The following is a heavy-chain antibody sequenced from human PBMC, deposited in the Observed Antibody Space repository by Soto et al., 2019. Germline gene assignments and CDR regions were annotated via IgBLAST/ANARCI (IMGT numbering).Heavy chain of an antibody. Sequence: PGGSLRLSCAASGFTFSSYSMNWVRQAPGKGLEWVSSISSSSSYIYYADSVKGRFTISRDNAKNSLYLQMNSLRAEDTAVYYFARGAYEIYGMDVWGQGTTVTLSS. V-gene: IGHV3-21*01. CDR2: ISSSSSYI. J-gene: IGHJ6*02. CDR1: GFTFSSYS. CDR3: ARGAYEIYGMDV. D-gene: IGHD5-12*01.